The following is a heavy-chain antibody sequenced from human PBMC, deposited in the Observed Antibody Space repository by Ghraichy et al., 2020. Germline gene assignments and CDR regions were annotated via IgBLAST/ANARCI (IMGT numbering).Heavy chain of an antibody. D-gene: IGHD2-21*02. V-gene: IGHV4-34*01. CDR1: GESFIGYF. Sequence: SETLSLTFFVYGESFIGYFWSWIRQPPGKGLEWIGEINHSGSTNYNPSLKSRVTVSVDTSKNQFSLKLSSVTAADTALYFCARRATKTASVDYWGQGSRVTVSS. CDR2: INHSGST. J-gene: IGHJ4*02. CDR3: ARRATKTASVDY.